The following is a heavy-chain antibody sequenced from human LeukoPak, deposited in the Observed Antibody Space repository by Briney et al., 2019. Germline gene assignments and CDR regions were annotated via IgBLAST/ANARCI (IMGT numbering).Heavy chain of an antibody. J-gene: IGHJ4*02. Sequence: GGSLRLSCAASGFTFSSYWIHWVRQAPGKGLVWVSRINSDGSSTTYADSVKGRFTISRDSAKNTLYLQMNSLRAEDTAVYYCARGGSAYYRYFDYWGQGTLVTVSS. D-gene: IGHD2-15*01. V-gene: IGHV3-74*01. CDR2: INSDGSST. CDR1: GFTFSSYW. CDR3: ARGGSAYYRYFDY.